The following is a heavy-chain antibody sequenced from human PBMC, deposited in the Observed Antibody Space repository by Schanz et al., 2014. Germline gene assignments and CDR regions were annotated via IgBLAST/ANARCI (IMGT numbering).Heavy chain of an antibody. D-gene: IGHD3-3*01. J-gene: IGHJ4*02. CDR1: GFTMITYA. CDR3: ARDKGGYYPFDY. V-gene: IGHV3-30*04. Sequence: QVQLVESGGGVVQPGRSLRLSCAASGFTMITYAMHWVRQPPGKGLEWVAIITYDGRNTYHADSVKGRFTISRDNAKNSLYLQMNSLRAEDTAVYYCARDKGGYYPFDYWGQGTLVTVSS. CDR2: ITYDGRNT.